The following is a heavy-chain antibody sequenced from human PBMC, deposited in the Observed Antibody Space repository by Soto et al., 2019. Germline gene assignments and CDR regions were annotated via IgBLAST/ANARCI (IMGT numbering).Heavy chain of an antibody. CDR1: GFLFSTYA. Sequence: GGSPRLSCAASGFLFSTYAMNWVRQAPGKGLEWVSAISDNGGSTYYAESVRGRFTISRDNSINTLYLQMSSLRTEDTAVYYCAHPRGYGVFDAVDIWGQGTLVTVSS. J-gene: IGHJ3*02. V-gene: IGHV3-23*01. D-gene: IGHD4-17*01. CDR3: AHPRGYGVFDAVDI. CDR2: ISDNGGST.